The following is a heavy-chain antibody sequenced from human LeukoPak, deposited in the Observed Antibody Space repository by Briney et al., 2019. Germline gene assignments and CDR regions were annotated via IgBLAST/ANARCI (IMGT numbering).Heavy chain of an antibody. CDR3: ARMLVGSSSWFD. CDR1: GGSISSSSYY. V-gene: IGHV4-39*07. D-gene: IGHD6-13*01. J-gene: IGHJ4*02. Sequence: PSETLSLTCTVSGGSISSSSYYWGWIRQPPGKGLEWIGSIYYSGSTYYNPSLKSRVTISVDTSKNQFSLKLSSVTAADTAVCYCARMLVGSSSWFDWGQGTLVTVSS. CDR2: IYYSGST.